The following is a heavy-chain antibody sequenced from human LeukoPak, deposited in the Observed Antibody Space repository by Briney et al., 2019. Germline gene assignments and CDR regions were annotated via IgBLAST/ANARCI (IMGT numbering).Heavy chain of an antibody. V-gene: IGHV1-2*02. Sequence: ASVKVSCKASGYTFTGYYMHWVRQAPGQGLEWMGWINPNSGGTNYAQKFQGRVTMTRDTSISTAYMELSRLRFDDTAVYYCARSPNILTGEKFDYWGQGTLVTVSS. CDR3: ARSPNILTGEKFDY. CDR2: INPNSGGT. CDR1: GYTFTGYY. D-gene: IGHD3-9*01. J-gene: IGHJ4*02.